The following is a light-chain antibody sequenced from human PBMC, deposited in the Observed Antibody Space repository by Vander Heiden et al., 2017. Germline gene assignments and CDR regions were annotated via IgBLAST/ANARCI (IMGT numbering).Light chain of an antibody. CDR2: AAS. Sequence: QLTTSPSSLSASVGDRVTITCRASQSISSYLNWYQQKPGKAPKLLIYAASSLQSGVPSRFSGSGSGTDFTLTISSLQPEDFATYYCQQSYSTPYTFGQGTKLEIK. J-gene: IGKJ2*01. CDR1: QSISSY. V-gene: IGKV1-39*01. CDR3: QQSYSTPYT.